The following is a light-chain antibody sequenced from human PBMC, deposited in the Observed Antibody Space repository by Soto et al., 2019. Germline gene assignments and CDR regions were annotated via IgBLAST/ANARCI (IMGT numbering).Light chain of an antibody. Sequence: QSVLTQPPSASGTPGQRVTISCSGSSSNFGSNTVNWYQQLPGTAPKLLIYDNNQRPSGVPDRFSGSKSGTSASLAISGLRSDDEADYYCAGWDDSLNVVVFGGGTQLTVL. CDR1: SSNFGSNT. J-gene: IGLJ2*01. V-gene: IGLV1-44*01. CDR2: DNN. CDR3: AGWDDSLNVVV.